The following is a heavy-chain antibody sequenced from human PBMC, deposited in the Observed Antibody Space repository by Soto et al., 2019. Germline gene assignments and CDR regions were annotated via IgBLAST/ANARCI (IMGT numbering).Heavy chain of an antibody. CDR1: GFTFSSYV. D-gene: IGHD3-16*02. J-gene: IGHJ4*02. CDR2: ISGSGGST. Sequence: EVQLLESGGGLVQPGGSLRLSCAASGFTFSSYVMSWVRQAPGKGLEWVSAISGSGGSTYYADSVKGRFTISRDNSKNTLYLQMNSLRAEDTAVYYCATNYDYVWGSYRYLGYWGQGTLVTVSS. CDR3: ATNYDYVWGSYRYLGY. V-gene: IGHV3-23*01.